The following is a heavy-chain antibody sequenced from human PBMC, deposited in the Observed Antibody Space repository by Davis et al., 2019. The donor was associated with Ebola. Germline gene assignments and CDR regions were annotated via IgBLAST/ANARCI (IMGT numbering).Heavy chain of an antibody. D-gene: IGHD6-6*01. J-gene: IGHJ6*02. CDR3: AKSFSSSPRLRYYYGMDV. CDR1: GFTFSDSS. V-gene: IGHV3-73*01. CDR2: IRTKRNNYAT. Sequence: GGSLRLSCAASGFTFSDSSIHWVRQASGKGLEWVGRIRTKRNNYATAYAESVKGRFTISRDDSKSTAYLKMNSLRSEDTAVYYCAKSFSSSPRLRYYYGMDVWGQGTTVTVSS.